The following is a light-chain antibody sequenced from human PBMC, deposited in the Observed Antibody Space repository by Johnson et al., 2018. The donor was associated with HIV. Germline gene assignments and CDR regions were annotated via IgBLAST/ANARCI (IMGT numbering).Light chain of an antibody. CDR1: NSNIGNNY. V-gene: IGLV1-51*02. CDR2: ENN. J-gene: IGLJ1*01. CDR3: GTWDSRLSAEV. Sequence: HSVLTQPPSVSAAPGQKVTISCSGSNSNIGNNYVSWYQQLPGAAPKLLIYENNKRPSGIPDRFSGSKSGTSATLGITGLQTGDEADYYCGTWDSRLSAEVFGTGTKVTVL.